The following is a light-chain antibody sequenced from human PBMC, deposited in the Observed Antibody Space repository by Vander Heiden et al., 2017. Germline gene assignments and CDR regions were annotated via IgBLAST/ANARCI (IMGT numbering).Light chain of an antibody. J-gene: IGLJ2*01. V-gene: IGLV1-40*01. CDR2: GNT. CDR1: SSNIGAGYD. CDR3: QSYDSRLTGHVV. Sequence: QSVLTQPPSVSGAPGQRVTISCTWSSSNIGAGYDVHWYQQLPGAAPKLLINGNTNRPSGVPDRFSGSKSGTSASLAITGLQAEDEADYYCQSYDSRLTGHVVFGGGTKLTVL.